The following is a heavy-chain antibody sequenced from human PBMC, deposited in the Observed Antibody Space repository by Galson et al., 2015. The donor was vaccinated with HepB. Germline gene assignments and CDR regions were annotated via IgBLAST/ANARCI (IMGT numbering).Heavy chain of an antibody. J-gene: IGHJ4*02. V-gene: IGHV1-18*01. CDR2: ISAYNGNT. CDR3: ARDGAWYYDFWSGYYSFDY. CDR1: GYTFTSYG. Sequence: SVKVSCKASGYTFTSYGISWVRQAPGQGLEWMGWISAYNGNTNYAQKLQGRVTMTTDTSTSTAYMELRSLRSDDTAVYYCARDGAWYYDFWSGYYSFDYWGQGTLVTVSS. D-gene: IGHD3-3*01.